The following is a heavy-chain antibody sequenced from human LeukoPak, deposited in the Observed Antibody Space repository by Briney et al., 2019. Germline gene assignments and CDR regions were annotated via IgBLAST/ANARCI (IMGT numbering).Heavy chain of an antibody. Sequence: SETLSLTCTVSGASISSSTYYWGWIRQPPGKGLEWIGSIYYSGSTYYNPSLKSRVTMSVDTSKNQFSLKLSSVTAADTAVYYCARNGYSYGYYYYYYMDVWGKGTTVTISS. J-gene: IGHJ6*03. D-gene: IGHD5-18*01. CDR3: ARNGYSYGYYYYYYMDV. V-gene: IGHV4-39*07. CDR1: GASISSSTYY. CDR2: IYYSGST.